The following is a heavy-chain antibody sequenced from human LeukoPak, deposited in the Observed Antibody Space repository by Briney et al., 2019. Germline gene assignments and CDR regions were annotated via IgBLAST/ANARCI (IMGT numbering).Heavy chain of an antibody. CDR2: IYYSGST. Sequence: PSETLSLTCTVSGGSISSSSYYWGWIRQPPGKGLEWIGSIYYSGSTYYNPSLKSRVTISVDTSKNQFSLKLSSVTAAGTAVYYCARGRGYYGSGSQNHWFDPWGQGTLVTVSS. J-gene: IGHJ5*02. D-gene: IGHD3-10*01. V-gene: IGHV4-39*07. CDR3: ARGRGYYGSGSQNHWFDP. CDR1: GGSISSSSYY.